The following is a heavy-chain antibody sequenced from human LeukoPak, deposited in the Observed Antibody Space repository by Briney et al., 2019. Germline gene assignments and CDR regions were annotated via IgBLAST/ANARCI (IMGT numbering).Heavy chain of an antibody. Sequence: ASVKVSCKASGYTFTTYAMHWVRQAPGQRLEWMGWINAGNGNTKYSQKFQGRVTITRDTSASTAYMELSSLKSEDTAIYYCARSFSGAFDIWGQGTMVTVSS. CDR1: GYTFTTYA. V-gene: IGHV1-3*01. CDR2: INAGNGNT. D-gene: IGHD3-16*02. J-gene: IGHJ3*02. CDR3: ARSFSGAFDI.